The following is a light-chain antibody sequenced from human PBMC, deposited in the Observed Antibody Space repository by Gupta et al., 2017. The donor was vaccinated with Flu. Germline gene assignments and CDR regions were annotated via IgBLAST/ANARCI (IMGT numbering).Light chain of an antibody. CDR3: HTWGTGILV. J-gene: IGLJ3*02. V-gene: IGLV4-69*01. CDR1: SGHNDYA. Sequence: QLVLTQPPSASASLGASVKLTCTLSSGHNDYAIALHQQQPEKGPRCLMKVNRDGRHSTGDGIPDRFSGSSSAAARSLTSLSLQSEAESYYSCHTWGTGILVFGEGTKLTVL. CDR2: VNRDGRH.